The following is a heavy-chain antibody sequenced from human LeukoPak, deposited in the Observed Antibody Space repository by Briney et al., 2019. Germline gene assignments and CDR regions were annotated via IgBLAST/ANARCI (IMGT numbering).Heavy chain of an antibody. V-gene: IGHV5-51*01. CDR3: ARPVIAVGIDY. Sequence: GESLKISCKGSGYTFTSYWIGWARQMPGKGLEWVAIIYPGDSDIRYSPSFQGQVTVSADKSISTAYLQWSSLKASDSAMYYCARPVIAVGIDYWGQGTLVTVSS. J-gene: IGHJ4*02. D-gene: IGHD2-21*01. CDR2: IYPGDSDI. CDR1: GYTFTSYW.